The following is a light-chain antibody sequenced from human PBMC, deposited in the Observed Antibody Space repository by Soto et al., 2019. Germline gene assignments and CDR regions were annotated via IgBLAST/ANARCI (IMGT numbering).Light chain of an antibody. J-gene: IGKJ3*01. CDR3: QQYGSSPFT. CDR1: QSISSNY. V-gene: IGKV3-20*01. CDR2: GSS. Sequence: EIVLTQSPGTLSLSPGERATLSCWVSQSISSNYLAWYQQKPGQAPRLLISGSSIRATGIPMRFSGSASGTNFTLTISSLEPEDFAVFYCQQYGSSPFTFGPGTKVDFK.